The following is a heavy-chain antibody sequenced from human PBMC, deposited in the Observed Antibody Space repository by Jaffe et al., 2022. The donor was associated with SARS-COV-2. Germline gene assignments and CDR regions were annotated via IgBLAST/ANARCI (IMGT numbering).Heavy chain of an antibody. CDR3: ARANSHYDFWSGYHFGMDV. Sequence: QVQLVQSGAEVKKPGASVKVSCKASGYTFTSYDINWVRQATGQGLEWMGWMNPNSGNTGYAQKFQGRVTMTRNTSISTAYMELSSLRSEDTAVYYCARANSHYDFWSGYHFGMDVWGQGTTVTVSS. D-gene: IGHD3-3*01. V-gene: IGHV1-8*01. J-gene: IGHJ6*02. CDR2: MNPNSGNT. CDR1: GYTFTSYD.